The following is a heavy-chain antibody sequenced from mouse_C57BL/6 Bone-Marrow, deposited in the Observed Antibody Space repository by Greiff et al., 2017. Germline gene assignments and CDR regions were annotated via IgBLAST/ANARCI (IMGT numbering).Heavy chain of an antibody. D-gene: IGHD1-1*01. CDR3: ARSYYGRGDD. J-gene: IGHJ2*01. V-gene: IGHV1-9*01. CDR1: GYTFTGYW. Sequence: QVQLQQSGAELMKPGASVKLSCKATGYTFTGYWIEWVKQRPGHGLEWIGEIFPGSGGTTYNEKFKGKATFTADTSSNTAYMQLSSLTTEDSAVYYCARSYYGRGDDWGQGTTLTVSS. CDR2: IFPGSGGT.